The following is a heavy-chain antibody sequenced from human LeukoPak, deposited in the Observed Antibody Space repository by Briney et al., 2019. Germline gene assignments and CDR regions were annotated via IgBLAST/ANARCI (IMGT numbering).Heavy chain of an antibody. J-gene: IGHJ4*02. CDR2: IIPIFGTA. CDR1: GGTFSSYA. D-gene: IGHD3-22*01. V-gene: IGHV1-69*05. CDR3: ARGEDYYDSSGYYGVSH. Sequence: SVKVSCKASGGTFSSYAISWVRQAPGQGLEWMGGIIPIFGTANYAQKFQGRVTITTDESTSTAYMELSSLRSEDTAVYYCARGEDYYDSSGYYGVSHWGQGTLVTVSS.